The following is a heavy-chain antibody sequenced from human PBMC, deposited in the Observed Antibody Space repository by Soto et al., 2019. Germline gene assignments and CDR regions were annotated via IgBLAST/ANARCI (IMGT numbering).Heavy chain of an antibody. V-gene: IGHV4-31*03. CDR1: GGSINSGGYF. J-gene: IGHJ4*02. D-gene: IGHD3-10*01. Sequence: SETLSLTCTVSGGSINSGGYFWTWVRQHPGKGLEWIGYMYNSGTTYYTSSLKSRVNISGDTSKNQFSLRLSSVTAADTAVYYCARAKGRTFDHWGQGTLVTSPQ. CDR3: ARAKGRTFDH. CDR2: MYNSGTT.